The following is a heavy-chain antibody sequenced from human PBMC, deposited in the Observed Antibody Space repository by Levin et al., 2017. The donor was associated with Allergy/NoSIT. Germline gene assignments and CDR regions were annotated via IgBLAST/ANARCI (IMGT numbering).Heavy chain of an antibody. V-gene: IGHV4-39*01. CDR3: ARITLHSESWYALGVFDY. Sequence: SETLSLTCTVSGGSITTTTYYWGWIRQPPGKGLEWIGSINYSGSYYNNPSLKSRITISVDTSKNQFSLKLRSVTAADTAVYYCARITLHSESWYALGVFDYWGQGTLVTVSS. CDR2: INYSGSY. D-gene: IGHD3-16*01. CDR1: GGSITTTTYY. J-gene: IGHJ4*02.